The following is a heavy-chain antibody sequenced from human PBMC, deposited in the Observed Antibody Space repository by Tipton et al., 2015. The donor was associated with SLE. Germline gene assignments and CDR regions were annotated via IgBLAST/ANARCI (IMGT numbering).Heavy chain of an antibody. CDR2: INYSGNT. Sequence: TLSLTCAVYGGSFSGYYWSWIRQPPGKGLEWIGEINYSGNTNYNPSLNSRVTLSLDTSKKQFSLNLSSVTAADTAVYYCATILGYCSNTTCNQDALDIWGQGTMVTVSS. CDR3: ATILGYCSNTTCNQDALDI. D-gene: IGHD2-2*01. CDR1: GGSFSGYY. J-gene: IGHJ3*02. V-gene: IGHV4-34*01.